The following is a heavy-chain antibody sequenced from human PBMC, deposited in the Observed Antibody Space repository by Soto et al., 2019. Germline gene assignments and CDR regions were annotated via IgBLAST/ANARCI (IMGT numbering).Heavy chain of an antibody. CDR2: IYYSGST. V-gene: IGHV4-30-4*01. D-gene: IGHD2-2*02. CDR1: GGSISSGDYY. CDR3: ARGSTLRDIVVVPAAINGLGYNWFDP. Sequence: SETLSLTCTVSGGSISSGDYYWSWIRQPPGKGLEWIGYIYYSGSTYYNPSLKSRVTISVDTSKNQFSLKLSSVTAADTAVYYCARGSTLRDIVVVPAAINGLGYNWFDPWGQGTLVTVSS. J-gene: IGHJ5*02.